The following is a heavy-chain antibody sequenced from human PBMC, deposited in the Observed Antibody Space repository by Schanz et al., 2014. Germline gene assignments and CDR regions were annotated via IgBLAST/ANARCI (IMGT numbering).Heavy chain of an antibody. V-gene: IGHV1-24*01. CDR1: GSIFSKLL. D-gene: IGHD3-10*01. CDR2: FDPKKGEA. J-gene: IGHJ3*02. CDR3: ARVHIATYHYNSPGAFDI. Sequence: QVQLVQSGAEVKKPGASVKVSCKVSGSIFSKLLMHWVRQGPAKGLEWMGGFDPKKGEAIYAQKFQGRVNMTRDTVTTTVHLELTRLRTDDTAIYYCARVHIATYHYNSPGAFDIWGQGTRVTVSS.